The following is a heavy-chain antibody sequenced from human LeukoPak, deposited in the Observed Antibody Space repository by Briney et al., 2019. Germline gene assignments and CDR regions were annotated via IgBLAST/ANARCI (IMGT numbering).Heavy chain of an antibody. Sequence: GGDLRLSCAASGFTFSSYAMSWVRQAPGKGLEWVSAISGSGGSTYYADSVKGRFTISRDNSKNTLYLQMNSLRAEDTAVYYCAKGIAVAGTFDYWGQGTLVTVSS. CDR1: GFTFSSYA. V-gene: IGHV3-23*01. D-gene: IGHD6-19*01. J-gene: IGHJ4*02. CDR2: ISGSGGST. CDR3: AKGIAVAGTFDY.